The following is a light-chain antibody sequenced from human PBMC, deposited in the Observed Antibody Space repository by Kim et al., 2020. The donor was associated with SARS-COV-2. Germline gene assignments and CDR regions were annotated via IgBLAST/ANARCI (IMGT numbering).Light chain of an antibody. J-gene: IGKJ4*01. CDR3: GKYSTSPFAVT. V-gene: IGKV4-1*01. CDR1: QSVLSSSNNLNY. Sequence: DIVMTQSPDSLAVSLGERATISCKSSQSVLSSSNNLNYLSWYQQKAGQPPKLLIYWASTRESGVPDRFSGSGSGTDFTLTISSLQAEDVAIYYCGKYSTSPFAVTFGGGTKVDIK. CDR2: WAS.